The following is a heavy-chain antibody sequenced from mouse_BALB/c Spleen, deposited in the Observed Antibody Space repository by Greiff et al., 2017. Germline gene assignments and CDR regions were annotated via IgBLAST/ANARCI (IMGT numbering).Heavy chain of an antibody. Sequence: EVKLVESGGGLVQPGGSLNLSCAASGFTFSSYTMSWVRQTPEKSLEWVAYISNGGGSTYYPDTVKGRFTISRDNAKNTLYLQMSSLKSEDTAMYYCARHSYEGIAYWGQGTLVTVSA. D-gene: IGHD2-12*01. J-gene: IGHJ3*01. CDR3: ARHSYEGIAY. CDR1: GFTFSSYT. CDR2: ISNGGGST. V-gene: IGHV5-12-2*01.